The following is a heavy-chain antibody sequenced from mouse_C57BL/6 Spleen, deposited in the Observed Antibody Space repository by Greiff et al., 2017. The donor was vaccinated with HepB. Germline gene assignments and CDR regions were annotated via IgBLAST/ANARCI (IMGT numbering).Heavy chain of an antibody. Sequence: EVKLQESGEGLVKPGGSLKLSCAASGFTFSSYAMSWVRQTPEKRLEWVAYISSGGDYIYYADTVKGRFTISRDNARNTLYLQMSSLKSEDTAMYYCTRDRITTVVDYWYFDVWGTGTTVTVSS. J-gene: IGHJ1*03. V-gene: IGHV5-9-1*02. D-gene: IGHD1-1*01. CDR3: TRDRITTVVDYWYFDV. CDR2: ISSGGDYI. CDR1: GFTFSSYA.